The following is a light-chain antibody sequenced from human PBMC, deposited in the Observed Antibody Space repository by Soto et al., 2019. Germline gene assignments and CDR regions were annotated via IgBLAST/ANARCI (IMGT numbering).Light chain of an antibody. J-gene: IGKJ2*01. Sequence: EIVLTQSPGTLSLSPGEGATLSCRASQAIRSTSLVWFQKKPGQAPRLLMYGASTRASDFPDRFSGRGFETDFTLTISGLEPEDSAVYYCQLYGTSPPVAFGQGTKLEIK. CDR1: QAIRSTS. CDR2: GAS. CDR3: QLYGTSPPVA. V-gene: IGKV3-20*01.